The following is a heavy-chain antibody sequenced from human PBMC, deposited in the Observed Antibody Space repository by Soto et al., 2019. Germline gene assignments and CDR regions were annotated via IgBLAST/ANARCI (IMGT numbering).Heavy chain of an antibody. CDR2: ISGRGVDT. J-gene: IGHJ4*02. D-gene: IGHD2-21*02. CDR3: AKDQTDVTLFDY. Sequence: ETLRLSCAASGFSFSSLAMSWVRQAPGKGLEWVSSISGRGVDTLYADSVNGRFAISRDNSRNTLYLQVNSLRAEDTAVYYCAKDQTDVTLFDYWGQGTLVTVS. CDR1: GFSFSSLA. V-gene: IGHV3-23*01.